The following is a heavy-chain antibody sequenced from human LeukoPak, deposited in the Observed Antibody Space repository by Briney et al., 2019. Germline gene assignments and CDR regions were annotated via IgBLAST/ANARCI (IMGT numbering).Heavy chain of an antibody. Sequence: SETLSLTCTVSGGSISSGSYYWSWIRQPAGKGLEWIGRIHTSGSTNYNPSLKSRVTISVDTSKNQFSLKLSSVTAADTAVYYCARDPRTGWFDYWGQGTLVTVSS. CDR2: IHTSGST. J-gene: IGHJ4*02. V-gene: IGHV4-61*02. D-gene: IGHD3/OR15-3a*01. CDR3: ARDPRTGWFDY. CDR1: GGSISSGSYY.